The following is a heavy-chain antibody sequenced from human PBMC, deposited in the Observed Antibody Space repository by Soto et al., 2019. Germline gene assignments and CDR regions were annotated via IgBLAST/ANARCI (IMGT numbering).Heavy chain of an antibody. D-gene: IGHD5-18*01. CDR1: GGSFSGFY. J-gene: IGHJ4*02. Sequence: QVQLQQWGAGLLKPSETLSLTCAVYGGSFSGFYWSWIRQPPGKGLEWIGESNHVGSTNYNPSLKSRVTMSVDPSKNQFSLRLTSVTAAATAVYYCARVLRAGVTTDWGQGTLVIVSS. CDR3: ARVLRAGVTTD. CDR2: SNHVGST. V-gene: IGHV4-34*01.